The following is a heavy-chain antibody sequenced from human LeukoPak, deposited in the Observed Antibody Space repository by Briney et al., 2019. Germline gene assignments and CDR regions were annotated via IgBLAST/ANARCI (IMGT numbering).Heavy chain of an antibody. V-gene: IGHV1-2*02. CDR3: ARWMTTVITPDY. CDR2: INPNSGGT. D-gene: IGHD4-11*01. Sequence: ASVKVSCKASGYTFNGYYLHWVRQAPGQGLQWMGWINPNSGGTNYAQKFQGRVTMTRDTSISTAYMELSRLRSDDTAVYYCARWMTTVITPDYWGQGTLVTVSS. CDR1: GYTFNGYY. J-gene: IGHJ4*02.